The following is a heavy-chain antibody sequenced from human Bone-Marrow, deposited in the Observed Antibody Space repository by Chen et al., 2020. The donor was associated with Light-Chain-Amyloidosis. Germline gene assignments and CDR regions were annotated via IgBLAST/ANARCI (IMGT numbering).Heavy chain of an antibody. CDR3: ARDRPILRFLEWLSPNGMDV. CDR2: INHSGST. D-gene: IGHD3-3*01. J-gene: IGHJ6*02. Sequence: QVQLQQWGAGLLKPSETLSLTCAVYGGSFSGYYWSWIRQPPGKGLEWIGEINHSGSTNYNPSLKGRVTISVDTSKNQFSLKLSSVTAADTAVYYCARDRPILRFLEWLSPNGMDVWGQGTTVTVSS. V-gene: IGHV4-34*01. CDR1: GGSFSGYY.